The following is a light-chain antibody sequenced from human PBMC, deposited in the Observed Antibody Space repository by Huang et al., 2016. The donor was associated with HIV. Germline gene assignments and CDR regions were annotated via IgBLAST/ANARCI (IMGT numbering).Light chain of an antibody. V-gene: IGKV1-NL1*01. Sequence: DIQMTQSPSSLSASVGDRVNISCRASQDISNSLAWYQQRPGETPRLLLFAESRLESGVPSRFSGGRSGTDFTFTISSLQPEGFASYYCQQYYTKPFTFGQGTKLEIK. J-gene: IGKJ2*01. CDR3: QQYYTKPFT. CDR2: AES. CDR1: QDISNS.